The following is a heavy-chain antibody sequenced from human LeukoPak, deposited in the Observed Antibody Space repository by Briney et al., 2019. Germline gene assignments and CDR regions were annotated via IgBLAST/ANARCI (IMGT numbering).Heavy chain of an antibody. CDR2: MNPNSGNT. V-gene: IGHV1-8*01. Sequence: GASVKVSCKASGYTFTSYDINWVRQATGQGLEWMGWMNPNSGNTGYAQKFQGRVTMTRNTSISTAYMELSSLRSEDTAVYYCARAYDSNGYPPYYYYGMDVWGQGTTVTVSS. J-gene: IGHJ6*02. CDR3: ARAYDSNGYPPYYYYGMDV. CDR1: GYTFTSYD. D-gene: IGHD3-22*01.